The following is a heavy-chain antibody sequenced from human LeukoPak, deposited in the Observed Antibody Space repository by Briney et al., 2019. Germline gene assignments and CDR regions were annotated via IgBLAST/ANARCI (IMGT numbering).Heavy chain of an antibody. CDR2: INPSGGST. J-gene: IGHJ4*02. D-gene: IGHD3-3*01. CDR1: GYTFTSYY. Sequence: ASVKVSCKASGYTFTSYYMHWVRQAPGKGLEWMGIINPSGGSTSYAQKFQGRVTMTRDTSTSTVYMELSSLRSEDTAVYYCARGQVLRFLEWLLYPNDYWGQGTLVTVSS. V-gene: IGHV1-46*03. CDR3: ARGQVLRFLEWLLYPNDY.